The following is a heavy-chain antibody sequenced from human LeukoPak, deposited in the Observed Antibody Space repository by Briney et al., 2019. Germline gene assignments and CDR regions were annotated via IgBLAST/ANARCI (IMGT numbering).Heavy chain of an antibody. J-gene: IGHJ4*02. Sequence: GGSLSLSCSTPGFTLSSSELNWVRQAPGKGLEWVSYIRSSGNTIYYPDSVKGRFTISRDNAKNSLYLQMNSLRAEDTAVYYCAIGGYCYGLSFCATRGPGTLVTVSS. CDR3: AIGGYCYGLSFCAT. CDR2: IRSSGNTI. D-gene: IGHD5-18*01. CDR1: GFTLSSSE. V-gene: IGHV3-48*03.